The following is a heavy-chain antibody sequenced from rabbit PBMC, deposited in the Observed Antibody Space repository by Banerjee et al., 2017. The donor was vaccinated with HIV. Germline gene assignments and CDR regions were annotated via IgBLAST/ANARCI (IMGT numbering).Heavy chain of an antibody. D-gene: IGHD2-1*01. V-gene: IGHV1S47*01. J-gene: IGHJ4*01. CDR1: GFDFSSYG. CDR3: ARATRTMRINL. Sequence: QEQLEESGGGLVKPEGSLTLTCKASGFDFSSYGVSWVRQAPGKGLEWIGYIDTVFGSTYYATWVNGRFTISSHNAQNTLYLQLNSLTAADTATYFCARATRTMRINLWGPGTLVT. CDR2: IDTVFGST.